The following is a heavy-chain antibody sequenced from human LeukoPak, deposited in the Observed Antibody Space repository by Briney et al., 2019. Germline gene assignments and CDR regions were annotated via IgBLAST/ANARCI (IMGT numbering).Heavy chain of an antibody. D-gene: IGHD3-10*01. V-gene: IGHV4-39*07. Sequence: PSGTLSLTCTVSGGSISSSSYYWGWIRQPPGKGLEWIGSIYYSGSTYYNPSLKSRVTISVDTSKNQFSLKLSSVTAADTAVYYCARDFRGITMVRGPGDFDYWGQGTLVTVSS. CDR3: ARDFRGITMVRGPGDFDY. CDR2: IYYSGST. J-gene: IGHJ4*02. CDR1: GGSISSSSYY.